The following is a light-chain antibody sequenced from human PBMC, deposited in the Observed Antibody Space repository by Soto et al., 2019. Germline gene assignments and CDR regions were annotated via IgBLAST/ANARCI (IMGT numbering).Light chain of an antibody. V-gene: IGKV3-11*01. CDR3: QQLSNLPPVT. CDR1: QRINRH. CDR2: DAS. Sequence: EIVLTQSPATLSLSPGERDTISCSASQRINRHLAWYRQKPGQAPRLLIHDASNRATAIPARFSGSGSGTDFTLTNSSLEPKDFGVSYCQQLSNLPPVTFGGVTKLES. J-gene: IGKJ4*01.